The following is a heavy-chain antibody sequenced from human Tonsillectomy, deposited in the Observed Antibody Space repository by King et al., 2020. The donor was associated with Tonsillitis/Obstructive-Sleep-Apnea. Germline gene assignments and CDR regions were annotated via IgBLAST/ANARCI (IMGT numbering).Heavy chain of an antibody. CDR3: AREYYSDNSCFRIFDS. J-gene: IGHJ4*02. V-gene: IGHV3-7*04. Sequence: VQLVESGGGLVQPGGSLRLSCAASEFTFSSYWMSWVRQAPGKGLECVAYIKQGGSEKYSVDSVKGRFTSSSDNAKNSLFLQMNSLRAEDTAVYYCAREYYSDNSCFRIFDSWGQGTLVTVSS. D-gene: IGHD2-15*01. CDR1: EFTFSSYW. CDR2: IKQGGSEK.